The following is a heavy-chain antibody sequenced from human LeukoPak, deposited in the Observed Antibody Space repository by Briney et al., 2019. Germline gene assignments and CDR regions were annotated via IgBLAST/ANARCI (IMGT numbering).Heavy chain of an antibody. D-gene: IGHD3-10*01. CDR1: GCTFTCYY. CDR2: INPNIGGT. Sequence: ASVKVSCKASGCTFTCYYMHWVGQARGQGGEGMGWINPNIGGTNYAQKFQLRVPMPRDTSITTAYMELRRLRSDDTAVYYCARAGVIYYGSARDAFDIWGRGTKVTVSS. CDR3: ARAGVIYYGSARDAFDI. J-gene: IGHJ3*02. V-gene: IGHV1-2*02.